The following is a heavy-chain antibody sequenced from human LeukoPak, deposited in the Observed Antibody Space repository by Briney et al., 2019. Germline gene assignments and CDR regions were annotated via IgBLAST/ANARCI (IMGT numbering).Heavy chain of an antibody. CDR3: ARTKVPVKETWYFDL. CDR1: GGTFSSYA. CDR2: IIPILGIA. D-gene: IGHD2-2*01. V-gene: IGHV1-69*04. Sequence: SVKVSCKASGGTFSSYAISWVRQAPGQGLEWMGRIIPILGIANYAQKFQGRVTITADKSTSTAYMELSSLRSEDTAVYYCARTKVPVKETWYFDLWGRGTLVTVPS. J-gene: IGHJ2*01.